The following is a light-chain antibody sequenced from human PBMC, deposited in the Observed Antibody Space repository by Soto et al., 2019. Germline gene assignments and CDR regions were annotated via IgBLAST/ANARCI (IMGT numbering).Light chain of an antibody. CDR3: SSYAGSNNLYV. CDR2: EVT. CDR1: SSDVGGYKY. J-gene: IGLJ1*01. Sequence: SALTQPPSASGSPGQSVTISCTGTSSDVGGYKYVSWYQQHPGKAPKLMIYEVTKRPSGVPDRFSGSKSGNAASLTVSGLQAEDEADYYCSSYAGSNNLYVFGTGTKVTVL. V-gene: IGLV2-8*01.